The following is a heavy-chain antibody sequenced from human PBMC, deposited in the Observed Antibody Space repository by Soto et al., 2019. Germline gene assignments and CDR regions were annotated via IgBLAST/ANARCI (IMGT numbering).Heavy chain of an antibody. CDR3: ASGYCSSTSCYVYFQH. V-gene: IGHV5-51*01. J-gene: IGHJ1*01. CDR1: GYSFTSYW. Sequence: RGESLKISCKGSGYSFTSYWIGWVRQMPGKGLEWMGIIYPGDSDTRYSPSFQGQVTISADKSISTAYLQWSSRKASDTAMYYCASGYCSSTSCYVYFQHWGQGTLVTVSS. CDR2: IYPGDSDT. D-gene: IGHD2-2*03.